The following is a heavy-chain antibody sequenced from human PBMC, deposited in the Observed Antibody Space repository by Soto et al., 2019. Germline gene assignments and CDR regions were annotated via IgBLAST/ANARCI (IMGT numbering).Heavy chain of an antibody. CDR3: ARARYYDFWSGYLGPFDY. D-gene: IGHD3-3*01. V-gene: IGHV3-48*03. CDR1: GFTFSSYE. Sequence: EVQLVESGGGLVQPGGSLRLSCAASGFTFSSYEMNWVRQAPGKGLEWVSYISSSGSTIYYADSVKGRFTISRDNAKNSLYLQMNSLRAEDTAVYYCARARYYDFWSGYLGPFDYWGQGTLVTVSS. J-gene: IGHJ4*02. CDR2: ISSSGSTI.